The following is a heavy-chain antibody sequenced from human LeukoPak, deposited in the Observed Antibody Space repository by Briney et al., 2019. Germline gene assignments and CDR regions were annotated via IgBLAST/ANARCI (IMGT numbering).Heavy chain of an antibody. V-gene: IGHV4-34*01. CDR3: ARVDSSWYSFDY. J-gene: IGHJ4*02. D-gene: IGHD6-13*01. CDR2: INHSGST. Sequence: SETLSLTCAVYGGSFSGYYWSWIRQPPGKGLEWIGEINHSGSTNYNPSLKSRVTISVDTSKNQFSLKLSSVTAADTAVYYCARVDSSWYSFDYWGQGTLVTVSS. CDR1: GGSFSGYY.